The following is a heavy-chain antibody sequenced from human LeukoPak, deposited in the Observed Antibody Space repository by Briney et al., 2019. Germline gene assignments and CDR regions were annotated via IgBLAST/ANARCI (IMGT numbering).Heavy chain of an antibody. CDR2: VNTDGSST. D-gene: IGHD5-12*01. Sequence: PGGSLRLSCAASGFTFSSYWMHWVRQAPGKGLVWVSRVNTDGSSTNYADSVKGRFTISRDNAKNTLYLQMNSLRAEDTAVYFCARDRVGYTYDAFDIWGQGTMVTVSS. CDR1: GFTFSSYW. CDR3: ARDRVGYTYDAFDI. V-gene: IGHV3-74*01. J-gene: IGHJ3*02.